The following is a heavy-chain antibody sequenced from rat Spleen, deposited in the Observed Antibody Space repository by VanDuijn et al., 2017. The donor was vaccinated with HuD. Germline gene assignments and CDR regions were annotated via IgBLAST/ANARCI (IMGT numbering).Heavy chain of an antibody. V-gene: IGHV2-13*01. CDR2: IWGDGST. CDR1: GFSLISYA. Sequence: QVQLKESGPGLVQPSQTLSLTCTVSGFSLISYAVNWVRQPPGKGLEWMGGIWGDGSTKYNSALKSRLSISRDTSKNQVFLKMNSLQTADTGTYYCTTHPRYWGQGVMVTVSS. CDR3: TTHPRY. D-gene: IGHD3-1*01. J-gene: IGHJ2*01.